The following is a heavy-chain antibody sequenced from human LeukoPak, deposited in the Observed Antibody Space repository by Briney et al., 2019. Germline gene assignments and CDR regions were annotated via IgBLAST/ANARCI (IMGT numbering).Heavy chain of an antibody. J-gene: IGHJ4*02. CDR3: ARGSRMITFGGVIWDHFDH. V-gene: IGHV1-69*04. Sequence: GAPLKFSSKAPGGPSTAYGFNWGGQAPGQGLKGVGRIIPPLGIENLAQKFQGRVTITADKSTSTAYMELSSLRSEDTAVYYCARGSRMITFGGVIWDHFDHWGQGTLVTVSS. CDR1: GGPSTAYG. D-gene: IGHD3-16*02. CDR2: IIPPLGIE.